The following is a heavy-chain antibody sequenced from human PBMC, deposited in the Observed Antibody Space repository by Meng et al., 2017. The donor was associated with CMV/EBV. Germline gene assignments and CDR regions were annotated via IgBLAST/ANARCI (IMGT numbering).Heavy chain of an antibody. D-gene: IGHD1-26*01. CDR1: GGTFSSYA. V-gene: IGHV1-69*10. J-gene: IGHJ5*02. CDR3: AGESGSYSFDP. CDR2: IIPILGIA. Sequence: SCKASGGTFSSYAISWVRQAPGQGLEWMGGIIPILGIANYAQKFQGRVTITADKSTSTAYMELSSLRSEGTAVYYCAGESGSYSFDPWGQGTLVTVSS.